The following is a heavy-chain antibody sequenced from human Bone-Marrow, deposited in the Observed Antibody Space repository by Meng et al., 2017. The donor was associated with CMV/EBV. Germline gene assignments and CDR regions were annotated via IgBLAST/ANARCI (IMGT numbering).Heavy chain of an antibody. Sequence: GSLRLSCTVSGGSISSSNYYWGWIRQPPGKGLEWIGSIYYSGSSYYNPSLKSRVIILVDTSKNQFTLRLSSGTAADTAVYYFARVGYRDGYGMDVWGQGTTVTVSS. D-gene: IGHD6-13*01. CDR2: IYYSGSS. J-gene: IGHJ6*02. CDR1: GGSISSSNYY. CDR3: ARVGYRDGYGMDV. V-gene: IGHV4-39*06.